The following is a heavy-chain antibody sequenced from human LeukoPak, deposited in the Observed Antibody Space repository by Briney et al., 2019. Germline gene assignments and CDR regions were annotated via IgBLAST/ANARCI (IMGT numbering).Heavy chain of an antibody. CDR3: ASNTNYYENTGHYVFDS. CDR2: IIPLLGTA. CDR1: GGTFSTYA. Sequence: SVKVSCKASGGTFSTYAISWVRQAPGQGLEWMGGIIPLLGTANYAQKFQGRLTITAGEFTGTAYMELSSLGSEDTAVFYCASNTNYYENTGHYVFDSWGQGTLVTVSS. J-gene: IGHJ4*02. D-gene: IGHD3-22*01. V-gene: IGHV1-69*13.